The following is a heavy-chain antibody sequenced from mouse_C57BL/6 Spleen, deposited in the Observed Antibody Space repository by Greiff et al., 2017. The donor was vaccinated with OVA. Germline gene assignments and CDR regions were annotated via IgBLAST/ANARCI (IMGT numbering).Heavy chain of an antibody. CDR2: IYPGSGSP. CDR1: GYTFTSYW. Sequence: QVQLKQPGAELVKPGASVKMSCKASGYTFTSYWITWVKQRPGQGLEWIGDIYPGSGSPNYNEKFKSKATLTVDTSSSTAYMQLSSLTSEDSAVYYCARSIYYGNYVAMDYWGQGTSVTVSS. V-gene: IGHV1-55*01. J-gene: IGHJ4*01. D-gene: IGHD2-1*01. CDR3: ARSIYYGNYVAMDY.